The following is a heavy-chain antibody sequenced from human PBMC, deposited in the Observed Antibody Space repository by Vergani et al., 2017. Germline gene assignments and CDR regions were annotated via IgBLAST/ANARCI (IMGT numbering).Heavy chain of an antibody. J-gene: IGHJ6*02. Sequence: QVQLVQSGAEVKKPGASVKVSCKASGYTFTSYAMHWVRQAPGQRLEWMGWINAGNGNTKYSQKFQGRVTITRDTSASTAYRELSSLRSEDTAVYYCARLEMSTFGGVIVIPGSYGMDVWGQGTTVTVSS. V-gene: IGHV1-3*01. CDR2: INAGNGNT. D-gene: IGHD3-16*02. CDR3: ARLEMSTFGGVIVIPGSYGMDV. CDR1: GYTFTSYA.